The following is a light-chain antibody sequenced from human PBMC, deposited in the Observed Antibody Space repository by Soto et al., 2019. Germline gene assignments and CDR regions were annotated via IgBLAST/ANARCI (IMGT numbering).Light chain of an antibody. CDR2: GAS. J-gene: IGKJ4*01. CDR1: QSVSSSY. CDR3: HQYGSSPPLT. V-gene: IGKV3-20*01. Sequence: EFVLTQSPGTLSLSPGERATLSCRASQSVSSSYLAWYQQKPGQAPRILIYGASTRATGIPDRFSGSGSGTDFTLTISRLEPEDFALYYCHQYGSSPPLTFGGGTKVEIK.